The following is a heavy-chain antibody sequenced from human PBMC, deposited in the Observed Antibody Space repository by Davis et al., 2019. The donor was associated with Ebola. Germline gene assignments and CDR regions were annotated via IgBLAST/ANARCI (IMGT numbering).Heavy chain of an antibody. Sequence: SVKVSCKASGGTFANFDISWVRQAPGQGLEWMGGIIPVIGTTRYAQKFQGRITITADESTDTAYMELSSLRSEDTGIYYCARDVEIAHNWLDPWGQGTLVTVSS. CDR1: GGTFANFD. J-gene: IGHJ5*02. V-gene: IGHV1-69*13. D-gene: IGHD2-21*01. CDR2: IIPVIGTT. CDR3: ARDVEIAHNWLDP.